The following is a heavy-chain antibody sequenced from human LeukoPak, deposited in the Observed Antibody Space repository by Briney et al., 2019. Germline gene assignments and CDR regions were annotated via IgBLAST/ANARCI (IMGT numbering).Heavy chain of an antibody. J-gene: IGHJ1*01. D-gene: IGHD6-13*01. V-gene: IGHV4-39*01. CDR2: IYYSGST. Sequence: SETLSLTCTVSGGSISSSSYYWGWIRQPPGKGLEWIGSIYYSGSTYYNPSLKSRVTISVDTSKNQFSLKLSSVTAADTAVYYCASHQYSSSWYREYFHHWGQGTLVTVSS. CDR3: ASHQYSSSWYREYFHH. CDR1: GGSISSSSYY.